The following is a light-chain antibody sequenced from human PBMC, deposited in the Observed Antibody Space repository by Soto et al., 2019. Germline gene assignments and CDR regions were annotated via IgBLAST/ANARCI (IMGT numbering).Light chain of an antibody. CDR2: GTS. CDR1: QSVSIN. J-gene: IGKJ4*01. CDR3: QQRTNWQST. V-gene: IGKV3D-11*02. Sequence: EIVMTQSPATLSVSPGERVTLSCRASQSVSINLAWYQQKPGQAPRLLIYGTSNRATGIPARFSGSGSGTDFTLTISSLEPEDFAVYYCQQRTNWQSTFGGGTKVDIK.